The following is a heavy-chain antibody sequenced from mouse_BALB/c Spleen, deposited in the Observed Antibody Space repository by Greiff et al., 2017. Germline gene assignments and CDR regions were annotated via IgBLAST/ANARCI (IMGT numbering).Heavy chain of an antibody. D-gene: IGHD2-1*01. J-gene: IGHJ4*01. Sequence: VQLQQSGAELVKPGASVKLSCTASGFNIKDTYMHWVKQRPEQGLEWIGRIDPANGNTKYDPKFQGKATITADTSSNTAYLQLSSLTSEDTAVYYCASYGNYFYAMDYWGQGTSVTVSS. CDR2: IDPANGNT. CDR3: ASYGNYFYAMDY. V-gene: IGHV14-3*02. CDR1: GFNIKDTY.